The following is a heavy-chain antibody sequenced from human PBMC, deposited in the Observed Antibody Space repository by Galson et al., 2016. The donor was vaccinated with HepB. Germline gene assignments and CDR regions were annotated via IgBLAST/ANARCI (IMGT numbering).Heavy chain of an antibody. Sequence: LRLSCAASGFTFSSSAMNWVRQAPGKGLEWLSHISGGSSTIYYADSVKGRFTVSRDNAKNSLYLQMNSLRDDDTAVYYCAKPFLSSGLYYFDVWGQGTMVTVSS. D-gene: IGHD6-19*01. CDR2: ISGGSSTI. V-gene: IGHV3-48*02. CDR1: GFTFSSSA. J-gene: IGHJ3*01. CDR3: AKPFLSSGLYYFDV.